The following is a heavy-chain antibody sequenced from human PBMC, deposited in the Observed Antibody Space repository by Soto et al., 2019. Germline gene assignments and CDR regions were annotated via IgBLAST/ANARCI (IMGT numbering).Heavy chain of an antibody. CDR1: GFPFSDYW. D-gene: IGHD2-2*01. V-gene: IGHV3-7*03. CDR2: IKFDGSEK. Sequence: PGGSLRLSCEASGFPFSDYWMSWVRQAPGKGPEWVANIKFDGSEKQYVDSVRGRFTISRDNSRNSLFLQMNSLRAGDTAVYYCVKDGGYCSSSTCYSPRNHYFDSWGQGTLVTVSS. CDR3: VKDGGYCSSSTCYSPRNHYFDS. J-gene: IGHJ4*02.